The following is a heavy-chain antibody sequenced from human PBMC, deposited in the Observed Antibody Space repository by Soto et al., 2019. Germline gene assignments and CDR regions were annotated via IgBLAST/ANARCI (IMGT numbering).Heavy chain of an antibody. Sequence: QVQLVQSGAEVKKPGASVKVSCKASGYIFTNYYIHWLGQPPGQGLEWWAIINPLLTSVSTNYAQKFQGRVTVTRDTSTSTVYLELSSLRSDDTAVYYCARDLAAAAYWGQGTLVTVSS. CDR1: GYIFTNYY. J-gene: IGHJ4*02. D-gene: IGHD6-13*01. V-gene: IGHV1-46*01. CDR3: ARDLAAAAY. CDR2: INPLLTSVST.